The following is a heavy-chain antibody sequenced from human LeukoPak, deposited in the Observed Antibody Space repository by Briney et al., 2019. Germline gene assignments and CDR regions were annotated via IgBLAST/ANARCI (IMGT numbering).Heavy chain of an antibody. V-gene: IGHV3-21*01. CDR2: ISSTSNYM. CDR3: ARDGLYYYDSSGSDYYGMDV. J-gene: IGHJ6*02. CDR1: GFTFSSSS. Sequence: PGGSLRLSCAASGFTFSSSSMNWVRQAPGKGLEWVSSISSTSNYMYYVDSVKGRFTISRDNARNSLYLQMNSLRAEDTAVYYCARDGLYYYDSSGSDYYGMDVWGQGTTVTVSS. D-gene: IGHD3-22*01.